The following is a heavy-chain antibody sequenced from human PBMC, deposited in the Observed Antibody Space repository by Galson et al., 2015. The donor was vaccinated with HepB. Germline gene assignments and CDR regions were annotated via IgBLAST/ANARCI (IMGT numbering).Heavy chain of an antibody. CDR3: ASSISYYDTKYYGMDV. Sequence: LTCTVSGGSISSYYWSWIRQPAGKGLEWIGRIYTSGSTYYNPSLKSRVTMSVDTSKNQFSLKLSSVTAADTAVYYCASSISYYDTKYYGMDVWGQGTTVTVSS. CDR1: GGSISSYY. CDR2: IYTSGST. J-gene: IGHJ6*02. V-gene: IGHV4-4*07. D-gene: IGHD3-22*01.